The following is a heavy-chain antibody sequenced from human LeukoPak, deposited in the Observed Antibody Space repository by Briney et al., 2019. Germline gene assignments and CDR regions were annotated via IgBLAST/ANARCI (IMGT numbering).Heavy chain of an antibody. CDR3: ARGNMVRGAFDY. V-gene: IGHV4-4*02. J-gene: IGHJ4*02. CDR2: INHSGST. D-gene: IGHD3-10*01. CDR1: GGSISSTNW. Sequence: SETLSLTCAVSGGSISSTNWWSWVRQPPGKGPEWIGEINHSGSTNYNPSLKSRVTISVDASKNQFSLKLSSVTAADTAVYYCARGNMVRGAFDYWGQGTLVTVSS.